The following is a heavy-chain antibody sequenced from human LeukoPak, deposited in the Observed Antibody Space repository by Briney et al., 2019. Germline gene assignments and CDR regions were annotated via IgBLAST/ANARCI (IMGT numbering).Heavy chain of an antibody. CDR1: GYSITSAYY. V-gene: IGHV4-38-2*02. CDR3: ARFSSSTSTPFGP. J-gene: IGHJ5*02. CDR2: FFLKGST. D-gene: IGHD2-2*01. Sequence: PSETLSLTCTVSGYSITSAYYWGWIRQPPGKGLEWIGSFFLKGSTYYNPSLKSRVTISVDTSKNQFSLTLSSVTAADTAVYYCARFSSSTSTPFGPWGQGTLVTVSS.